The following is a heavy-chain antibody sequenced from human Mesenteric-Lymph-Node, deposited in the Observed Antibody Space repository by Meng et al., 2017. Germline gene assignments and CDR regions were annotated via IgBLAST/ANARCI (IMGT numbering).Heavy chain of an antibody. CDR2: LSDDGNER. V-gene: IGHV3-30*04. CDR1: GFTFSDSA. D-gene: IGHD4/OR15-4a*01. J-gene: IGHJ5*02. CDR3: ARDSLANGANSYNWFDP. Sequence: GGSLRLSCAASGFTFSDSAIHWVRQTPGKGLEWVAALSDDGNERFYSDSVKGRFTISRDNSKNTLYLQMNSLRVEDTAVYYCARDSLANGANSYNWFDPWGQGTLVTVSS.